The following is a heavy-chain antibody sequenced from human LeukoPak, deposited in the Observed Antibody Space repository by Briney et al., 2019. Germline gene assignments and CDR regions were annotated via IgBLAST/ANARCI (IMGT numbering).Heavy chain of an antibody. V-gene: IGHV1-18*01. CDR2: ISAYNGNT. CDR1: GYTFTSYG. J-gene: IGHJ4*02. Sequence: ASVKVSCKASGYTFTSYGISWVRQAPGQGLERMGWISAYNGNTNYAQKLQGRVTMTTDTSTSTAYMELRSLRSDDTAVYYCARVGLNDFWSGYYGNWGQGTLVTVSS. CDR3: ARVGLNDFWSGYYGN. D-gene: IGHD3-3*01.